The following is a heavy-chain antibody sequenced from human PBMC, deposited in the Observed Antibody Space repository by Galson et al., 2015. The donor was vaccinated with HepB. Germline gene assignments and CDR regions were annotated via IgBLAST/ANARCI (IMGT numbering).Heavy chain of an antibody. CDR1: GFTFSNVC. CDR2: IKSKIDGGTR. J-gene: IGHJ4*02. D-gene: IGHD2-2*01. V-gene: IGHV3-15*01. Sequence: SLRLSCAASGFTFSNVCMSWVRQAPGKGLEWVGRIKSKIDGGTREYAAPVKGRFTVSRDDSKNTLYLQMNSLKTEDTAVYYCTTGAEDCTSTSCTLHYWGPGTLVTVSS. CDR3: TTGAEDCTSTSCTLHY.